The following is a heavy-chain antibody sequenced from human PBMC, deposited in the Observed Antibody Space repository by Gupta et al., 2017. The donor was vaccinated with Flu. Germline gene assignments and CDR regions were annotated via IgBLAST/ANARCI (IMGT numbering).Heavy chain of an antibody. Sequence: EVQLVESGGGLVQPGRSLRLACTASGFTFGDYAMSWVRQAPGKGLEWVGFIRSKAYGGTTEYAASVKGRFTISRDDSKSIAYLQMNSLKTEDTAVYYCTRTVGGSYSSLDYWGQGTLVTVSS. D-gene: IGHD1-26*01. CDR3: TRTVGGSYSSLDY. V-gene: IGHV3-49*04. J-gene: IGHJ4*02. CDR1: GFTFGDYA. CDR2: IRSKAYGGTT.